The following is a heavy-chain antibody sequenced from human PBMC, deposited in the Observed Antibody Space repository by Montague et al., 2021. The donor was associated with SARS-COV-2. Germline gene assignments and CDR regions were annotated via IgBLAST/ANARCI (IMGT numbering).Heavy chain of an antibody. D-gene: IGHD3-3*01. CDR3: ARGPDHYDFWSGYYYYYMDV. V-gene: IGHV4-59*01. Sequence: SETLSLTCTVSGGSISSYYWSWIRQPPGKGLEWIGYIYYSGSTNYNPSLKRRVTISVDTSKNQFSLKLSSVTAADTAVYYCARGPDHYDFWSGYYYYYMDVWGKGTPVTVSS. CDR1: GGSISSYY. J-gene: IGHJ6*03. CDR2: IYYSGST.